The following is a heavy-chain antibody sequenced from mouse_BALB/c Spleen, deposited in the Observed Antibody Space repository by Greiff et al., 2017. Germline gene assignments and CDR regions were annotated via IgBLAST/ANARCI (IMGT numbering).Heavy chain of an antibody. J-gene: IGHJ3*01. Sequence: QVQLQQSGAELVRPGTSVKISCKASGYTFTNYWLGWVKQRPGHGLEWIGDIYPGGGYTNYNEKFKGKATLTADTSSSTAYMQLSSLTSEDSAVYFCARLYYGNRGFAYWGQGTLVTVSA. V-gene: IGHV1-63*02. CDR1: GYTFTNYW. D-gene: IGHD2-1*01. CDR3: ARLYYGNRGFAY. CDR2: IYPGGGYT.